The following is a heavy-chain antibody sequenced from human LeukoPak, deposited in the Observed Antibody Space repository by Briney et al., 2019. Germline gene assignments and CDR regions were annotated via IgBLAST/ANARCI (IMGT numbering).Heavy chain of an antibody. D-gene: IGHD2-2*01. CDR3: ARGIVVVVPAAMNLCYYYYMDV. Sequence: SETLSLTCAVYGGSFSGYYWSWIRQPPGKGLEWIGEINHSGSTNYNPSLKSRVTISVDTSKNQFSLKLSSVTAADTAVYYCARGIVVVVPAAMNLCYYYYMDVWGKGTTVTVSS. V-gene: IGHV4-34*01. CDR2: INHSGST. J-gene: IGHJ6*03. CDR1: GGSFSGYY.